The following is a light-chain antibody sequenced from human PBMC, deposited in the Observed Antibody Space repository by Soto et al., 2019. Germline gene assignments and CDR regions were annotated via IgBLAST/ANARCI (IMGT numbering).Light chain of an antibody. J-gene: IGKJ2*01. CDR2: DAS. V-gene: IGKV3-11*01. CDR3: QQYNSNPYT. CDR1: QSVTTY. Sequence: EIVLTQSPATLSLSPGERATLSCRASQSVTTYLTWYQQKPGQTPRLLIFDASKRATGTPARFSGSGSGTDFTLTISSLEREDFAVYYCQQYNSNPYTFGQGTKVEI.